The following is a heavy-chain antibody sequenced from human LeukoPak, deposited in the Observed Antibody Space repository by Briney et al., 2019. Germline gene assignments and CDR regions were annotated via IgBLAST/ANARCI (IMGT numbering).Heavy chain of an antibody. Sequence: PSETLSLTCTVSGGSISSFNWSWIRKPPGKGLEWIGNICYSGTTNYNPSLNSRITMSLDTSKSQFSLKLSSVTAADTAVYYCARAFSNFDLWGQGTLVTVSS. CDR1: GGSISSFN. J-gene: IGHJ4*02. CDR3: ARAFSNFDL. CDR2: ICYSGTT. V-gene: IGHV4-59*01.